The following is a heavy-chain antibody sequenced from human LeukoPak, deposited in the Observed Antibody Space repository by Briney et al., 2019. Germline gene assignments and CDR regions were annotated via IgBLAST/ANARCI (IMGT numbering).Heavy chain of an antibody. CDR3: AKGVSSSWSNDAFDI. CDR2: IWYEGSNK. CDR1: GFTFSTYG. J-gene: IGHJ3*02. V-gene: IGHV3-30*02. Sequence: GGSLRLSCVASGFTFSTYGMHWVRQAPGKGLEWVAVIWYEGSNKYYADSVKGRFTISRDNSKNTLYLQMNSLRTEDTAVYYCAKGVSSSWSNDAFDIWGQGTMVTVSS. D-gene: IGHD6-13*01.